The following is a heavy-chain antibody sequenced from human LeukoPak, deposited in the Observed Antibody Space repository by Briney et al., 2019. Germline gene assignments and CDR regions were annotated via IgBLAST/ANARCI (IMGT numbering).Heavy chain of an antibody. CDR2: IYHSGST. CDR1: GASISDYY. V-gene: IGHV4-38-2*02. Sequence: TPSETLSLTCTVSGASISDYYWGWIRQPPGKGLEWIGSIYHSGSTYYNPSLKSRVTISVDTSKNQFSLKLSSVTAADTAVYYCARGRLKSITGTLPRFDPWGQGTLVTVSS. J-gene: IGHJ5*02. D-gene: IGHD1-20*01. CDR3: ARGRLKSITGTLPRFDP.